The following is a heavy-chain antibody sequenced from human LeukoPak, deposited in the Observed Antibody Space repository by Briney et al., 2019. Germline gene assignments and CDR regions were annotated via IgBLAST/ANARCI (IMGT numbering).Heavy chain of an antibody. V-gene: IGHV3-15*01. J-gene: IGHJ1*01. CDR2: IKSKTDGGTT. Sequence: GGSLRLSCAASGFTFNTARMNWVRQAPGEGLEYIGRIKSKTDGGTTYYAAPVKGRFTISRDDSKNTLYLQMNSLKIEDTALYYCTTDFRLWGQGTLVTVSS. CDR3: TTDFRL. CDR1: GFTFNTAR.